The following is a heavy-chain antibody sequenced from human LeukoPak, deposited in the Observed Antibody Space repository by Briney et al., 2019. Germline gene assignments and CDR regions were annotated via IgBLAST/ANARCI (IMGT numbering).Heavy chain of an antibody. CDR2: INPNSGGT. Sequence: ASVRVSCKASGYTFTGYYMHWVRQAPGQGLEWMGWINPNSGGTNYAQKFQGRVTMTRDTSISTAYMELSRLRSDDTAVYYCARAYGSGSYYLGDYWGQGTLVTVSS. V-gene: IGHV1-2*02. D-gene: IGHD3-10*01. CDR1: GYTFTGYY. J-gene: IGHJ4*02. CDR3: ARAYGSGSYYLGDY.